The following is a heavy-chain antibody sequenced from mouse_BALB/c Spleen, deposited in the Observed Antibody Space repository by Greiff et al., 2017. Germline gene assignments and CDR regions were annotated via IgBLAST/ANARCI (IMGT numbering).Heavy chain of an antibody. CDR3: TRPYGNYSYAMDY. CDR2: INPSNGGT. D-gene: IGHD2-10*02. V-gene: IGHV1S81*02. CDR1: GYTFTSYY. Sequence: VKVVESGAELVKPGASVKLSCKASGYTFTSYYMYWVKQRPGQGLEWIGEINPSNGGTNFNEKFKSKATLTVDKSSSTAYMQLSSLTSEDSAVYYCTRPYGNYSYAMDYWGQGTSVTVSS. J-gene: IGHJ4*01.